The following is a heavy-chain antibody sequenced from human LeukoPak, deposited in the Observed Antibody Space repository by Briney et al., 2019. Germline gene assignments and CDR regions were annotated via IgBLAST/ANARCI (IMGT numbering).Heavy chain of an antibody. CDR2: ISAYNGNT. D-gene: IGHD4-17*01. V-gene: IGHV1-18*04. CDR3: ARGTGDYTFDY. J-gene: IGHJ4*02. CDR1: GYTLTGYY. Sequence: ASVKVSCKASGYTLTGYYMHWVRQAPGQGLEWMGWISAYNGNTNYAQKLQGRVTMTTDTSTSTAYMELRSLRSDDTAVYYCARGTGDYTFDYWGQGTLVTVSS.